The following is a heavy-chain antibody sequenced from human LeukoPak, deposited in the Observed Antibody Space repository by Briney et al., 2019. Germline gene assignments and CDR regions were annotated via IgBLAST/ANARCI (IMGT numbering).Heavy chain of an antibody. V-gene: IGHV4-39*07. CDR3: ARDLYDFWSGYYQEWFDP. J-gene: IGHJ5*02. Sequence: PSETLSLTCTVSGGSISSSSYYWGWIRQPPGKGLEWIGSIYYSGSTYYNPSLKSRVTISVDTSKNQFSLKLSSVTAADTAVYYCARDLYDFWSGYYQEWFDPWGQGTLVTVSS. CDR1: GGSISSSSYY. CDR2: IYYSGST. D-gene: IGHD3-3*01.